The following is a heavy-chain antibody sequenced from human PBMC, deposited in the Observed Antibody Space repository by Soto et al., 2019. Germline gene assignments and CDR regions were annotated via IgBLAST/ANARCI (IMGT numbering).Heavy chain of an antibody. CDR2: IYSGGST. CDR1: GFTVSSNY. Sequence: EVQLVESGGGLIQPGGSLRLSCAASGFTVSSNYMSWARQAPGKGLEWVSVIYSGGSTYYADSVKGRFTISRDNSKNTLYLQMSSRRAEDKAVCYCARVPYYLGQGTLVSVSS. V-gene: IGHV3-53*01. J-gene: IGHJ4*02. CDR3: ARVPYY.